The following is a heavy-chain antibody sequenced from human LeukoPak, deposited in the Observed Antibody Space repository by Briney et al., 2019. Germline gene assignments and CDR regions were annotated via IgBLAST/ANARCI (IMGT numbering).Heavy chain of an antibody. CDR2: VYYGRTT. V-gene: IGHV4-39*01. CDR3: VRHDGRGGATMGAFDT. CDR1: AGSFISSSHH. J-gene: IGHJ5*02. Sequence: SETLSLTCTVSAGSFISSSHHWGWIRQSPGKGLEWIGTVYYGRTTYYNPSLDGRVTISLDTSANHFSLQLNSVTAADTAVYYCVRHDGRGGATMGAFDTWGQGSLVTVSS. D-gene: IGHD5-12*01.